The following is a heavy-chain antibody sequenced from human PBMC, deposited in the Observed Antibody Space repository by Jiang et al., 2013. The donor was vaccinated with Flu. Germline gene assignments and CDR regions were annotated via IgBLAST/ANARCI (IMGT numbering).Heavy chain of an antibody. J-gene: IGHJ4*02. V-gene: IGHV4-39*01. CDR3: ARHGRGGGHDYLHFDY. D-gene: IGHD5-12*01. Sequence: GPGLVKPSETLSLTCTVSGGSISTYTYYWGWIRQSPGKGLEWIGSVHYSGITYQNPSLKSRVTISVDTSKNHFSLKLSAVTAADTAVYYCARHGRGGGHDYLHFDYWGQGTLVTVSS. CDR2: VHYSGIT. CDR1: GGSISTYTYY.